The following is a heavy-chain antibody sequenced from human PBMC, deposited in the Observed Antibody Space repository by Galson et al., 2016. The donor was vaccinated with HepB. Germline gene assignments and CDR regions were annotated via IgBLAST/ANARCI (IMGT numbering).Heavy chain of an antibody. Sequence: SETLSLTCTVSGASISSSFWSWIRQPAGGGLEWIGRFYTTGSSYSPSLKGRVTMSADMSKNQLPLKVTSVTAADTAVYYCARGAAGLQGEAFDIWGQGTMVTVSS. CDR3: ARGAAGLQGEAFDI. CDR2: FYTTGS. V-gene: IGHV4-4*07. CDR1: GASISSSF. D-gene: IGHD3-16*01. J-gene: IGHJ3*02.